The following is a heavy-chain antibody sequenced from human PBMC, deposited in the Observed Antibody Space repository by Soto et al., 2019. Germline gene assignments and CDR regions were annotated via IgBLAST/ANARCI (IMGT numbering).Heavy chain of an antibody. CDR3: ARSPVVITQYYFDY. D-gene: IGHD3-22*01. CDR1: GCSISSGDYY. CDR2: IYYSGST. Sequence: PSGTLSLTCTVSGCSISSGDYYWSWIRQPPGKGLEWIGYIYYSGSTYYNPSLKSRVTISVDTSKNQFSLKLSSVTAADTAVYYCARSPVVITQYYFDYWGQGTLVTVSS. J-gene: IGHJ4*02. V-gene: IGHV4-30-4*01.